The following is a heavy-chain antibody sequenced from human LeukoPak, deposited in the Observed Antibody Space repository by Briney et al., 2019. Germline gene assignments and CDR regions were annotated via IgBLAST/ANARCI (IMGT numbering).Heavy chain of an antibody. V-gene: IGHV1-2*06. CDR1: GYTFTGYY. D-gene: IGHD3-22*01. CDR3: ARANRAVTDHYDSRVYSLDY. Sequence: ASVKVSCKASGYTFTGYYMHWVRQAPGQGLEWMGRINPNSGGTNYARKFQGRVTMTRDTSISTAYMELSRLRSDDTAVYYCARANRAVTDHYDSRVYSLDYWGQGTLVTVSS. CDR2: INPNSGGT. J-gene: IGHJ4*02.